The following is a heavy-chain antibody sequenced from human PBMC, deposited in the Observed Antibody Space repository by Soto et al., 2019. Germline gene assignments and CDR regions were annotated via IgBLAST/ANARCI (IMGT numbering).Heavy chain of an antibody. CDR1: GVSITSHY. V-gene: IGHV4-59*11. CDR2: IHYSGST. D-gene: IGHD3-16*01. J-gene: IGHJ4*02. Sequence: QVQLQESGPGLVKPSETLSLTCTVSGVSITSHYWNWIRQPPGKGLEWIGNIHYSGSTNYSPSLKGRVIISVDTSENQSSLKLSSVTTADTAVYYCTVGGAGHPFDYWGQGTLVTVSS. CDR3: TVGGAGHPFDY.